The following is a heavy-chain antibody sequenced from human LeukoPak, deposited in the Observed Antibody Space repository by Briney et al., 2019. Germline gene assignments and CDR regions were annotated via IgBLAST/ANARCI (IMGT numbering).Heavy chain of an antibody. V-gene: IGHV3-23*01. CDR2: ISGSGGST. CDR3: AKGSVVVVAANFDY. Sequence: GGSLRLSCAASGFTFSSYAMSWVRQAPGKGLEWVSAISGSGGSTYYADSVKGRFTISRDNSKNTLYLQMNSLRAEDTAEYYCAKGSVVVVAANFDYWGQGTLVTVSS. D-gene: IGHD2-15*01. CDR1: GFTFSSYA. J-gene: IGHJ4*02.